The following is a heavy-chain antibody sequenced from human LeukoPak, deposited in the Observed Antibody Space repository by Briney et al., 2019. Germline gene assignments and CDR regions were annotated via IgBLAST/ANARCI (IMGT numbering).Heavy chain of an antibody. D-gene: IGHD3-9*01. CDR1: GFTFSSYA. CDR3: ATSDILTGYYSRLFDY. Sequence: VGSLRLSCAASGFTFSSYAMSWVRQAPGKGLEWVSAISGSGGSTYYADSVKGRFTISRDNSKNTLYLQMNSLRAEDTAVYYCATSDILTGYYSRLFDYWGQGTLVTVSS. J-gene: IGHJ4*02. CDR2: ISGSGGST. V-gene: IGHV3-23*01.